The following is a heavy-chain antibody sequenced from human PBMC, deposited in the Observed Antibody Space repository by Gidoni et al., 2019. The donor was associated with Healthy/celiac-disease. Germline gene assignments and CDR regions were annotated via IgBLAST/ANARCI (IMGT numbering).Heavy chain of an antibody. D-gene: IGHD6-13*01. J-gene: IGHJ6*02. CDR3: TRDAFIAAAGPEPNYYYYYGMDV. CDR1: GFTFGDYA. Sequence: EVQLVESGGGLVQPGRSLRLSCTASGFTFGDYAMSWFRQAPGKGLEWVGFIRSKAYGGTTEYAASVKGRFTISRDDSKSIAYLQMNSLKTEDTAVYYCTRDAFIAAAGPEPNYYYYYGMDVWGQGTTVTVSS. CDR2: IRSKAYGGTT. V-gene: IGHV3-49*03.